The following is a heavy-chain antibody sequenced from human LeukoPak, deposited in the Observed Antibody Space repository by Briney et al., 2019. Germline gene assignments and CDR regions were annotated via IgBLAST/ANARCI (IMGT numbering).Heavy chain of an antibody. Sequence: SETLSLTCTVSGGSISSYYWGWIRQPPGKGLEWIGSMYYSGSTYYNPSLKSRVTISINTSKNQFSLKLSSVTAADTAVYYCARAAAGPLWGYYYMDVWGKGTTVTVSS. CDR3: ARAAAGPLWGYYYMDV. V-gene: IGHV4-39*07. CDR1: GGSISSYY. J-gene: IGHJ6*03. D-gene: IGHD6-13*01. CDR2: MYYSGST.